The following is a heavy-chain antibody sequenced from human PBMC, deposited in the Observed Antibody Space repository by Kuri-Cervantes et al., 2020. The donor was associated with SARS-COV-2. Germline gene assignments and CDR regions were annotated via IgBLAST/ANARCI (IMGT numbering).Heavy chain of an antibody. CDR1: GFSFSMYW. V-gene: IGHV3-11*06. Sequence: GESLKISCAASGFSFSMYWMSWVRQAPGKGLEWLSYISSSGTYTNYADSVKGRFTISRDNAKNSLYLQMNSLRAEDTAVYYCARSYYDYIWGSYRPEALGYWGQGTLVTVSS. D-gene: IGHD3-16*02. CDR2: ISSSGTYT. J-gene: IGHJ4*02. CDR3: ARSYYDYIWGSYRPEALGY.